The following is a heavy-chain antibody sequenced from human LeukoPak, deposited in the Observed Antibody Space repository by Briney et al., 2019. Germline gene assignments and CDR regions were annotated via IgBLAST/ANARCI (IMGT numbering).Heavy chain of an antibody. Sequence: ASVKVSCKASVYTFTGYAIHWVRHAPRQGLEWRGWINPEKRDTGYAHKFQGRVTMTSDTSISTAYMELSSLRSDDTAVYYCAKKVRGPSHPLDFWGQGTLVTVSS. CDR1: VYTFTGYA. CDR3: AKKVRGPSHPLDF. V-gene: IGHV1-2*02. J-gene: IGHJ4*02. CDR2: INPEKRDT. D-gene: IGHD5-12*01.